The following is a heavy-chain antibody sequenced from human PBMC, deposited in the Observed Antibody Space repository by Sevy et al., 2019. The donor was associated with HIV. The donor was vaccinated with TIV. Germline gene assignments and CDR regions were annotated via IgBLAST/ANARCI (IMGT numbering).Heavy chain of an antibody. Sequence: GGSLRLSCAASGFTFSSYGMHWVRQAPGKGLEWVAVISYDGSNKYYADSVKGRFTISRDNSKNTLYLQMNSLRAEDTAVYYCAKSGPIKTPVLYRYYYYGMDVWGQWTTVTVSS. CDR1: GFTFSSYG. J-gene: IGHJ6*02. D-gene: IGHD2-15*01. CDR2: ISYDGSNK. V-gene: IGHV3-30*18. CDR3: AKSGPIKTPVLYRYYYYGMDV.